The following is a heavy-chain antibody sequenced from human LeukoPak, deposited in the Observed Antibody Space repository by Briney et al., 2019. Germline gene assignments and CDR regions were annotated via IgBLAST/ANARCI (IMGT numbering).Heavy chain of an antibody. Sequence: ASVKVSCKASGYSFTGYYMHWVRQAPGQGLEWMGCINPNSGGTDYAQKFQGRVTMTRDTSISTDYMEISGLTSDDTALYYCAREPSGSGGYDYWGQGTLVTVSS. CDR1: GYSFTGYY. D-gene: IGHD3-10*01. CDR2: INPNSGGT. V-gene: IGHV1-2*02. J-gene: IGHJ4*02. CDR3: AREPSGSGGYDY.